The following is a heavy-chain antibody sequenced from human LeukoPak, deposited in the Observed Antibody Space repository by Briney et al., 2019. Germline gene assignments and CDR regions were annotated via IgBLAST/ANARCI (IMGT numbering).Heavy chain of an antibody. J-gene: IGHJ4*02. CDR2: IYYSGST. V-gene: IGHV4-59*12. D-gene: IGHD3-10*01. Sequence: SETLSLTCTVSGGSISSYYWNWIRQPPGKGLEWIGYIYYSGSTNYNPSLKSRVTISVDKSKNQFSLKLTSVTAADTAVYYCASPSGASTWWGQGTLVTVSS. CDR3: ASPSGASTW. CDR1: GGSISSYY.